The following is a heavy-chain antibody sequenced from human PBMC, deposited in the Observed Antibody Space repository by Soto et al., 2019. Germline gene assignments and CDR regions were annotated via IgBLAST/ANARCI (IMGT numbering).Heavy chain of an antibody. J-gene: IGHJ5*02. Sequence: QVRLVESGGGMVHPGESLRLSCVTSGFTFSDFVMQWVRQAPGKGLEWVAVIWYDGSDKYYADSVKGRFTISRDSSKNTVYLQMNSLRAEDTAVYYCVRGSSCTPTTCYNLGWFAPWGQGTLVTVSS. CDR2: IWYDGSDK. CDR1: GFTFSDFV. D-gene: IGHD2-8*01. V-gene: IGHV3-33*01. CDR3: VRGSSCTPTTCYNLGWFAP.